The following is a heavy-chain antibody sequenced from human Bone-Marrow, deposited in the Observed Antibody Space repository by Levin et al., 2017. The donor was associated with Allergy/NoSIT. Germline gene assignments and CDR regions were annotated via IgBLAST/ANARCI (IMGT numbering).Heavy chain of an antibody. D-gene: IGHD5-12*01. CDR2: ISGDGSST. V-gene: IGHV3-74*01. Sequence: SCVTSGFTISGYWMHWVRQAPGKGLEWVARISGDGSSTSYADSVKDRFTISRDNAKNTLYLQVNSLRPEDTAVYYCARGNSGYGFFDYWGQGTLVTVSS. J-gene: IGHJ4*02. CDR3: ARGNSGYGFFDY. CDR1: GFTISGYW.